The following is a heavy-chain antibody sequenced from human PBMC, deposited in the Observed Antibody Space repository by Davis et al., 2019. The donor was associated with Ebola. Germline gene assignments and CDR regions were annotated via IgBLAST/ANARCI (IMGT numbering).Heavy chain of an antibody. D-gene: IGHD6-19*01. CDR2: IYDQST. CDR3: ATTQWLREFDN. J-gene: IGHJ4*02. CDR1: GFTVSSNH. Sequence: PGGSLRLSCTASGFTVSSNHMSWVRQAPGKGLECVSVIYDQSTAYADAVRGRFIISRDKSNNTLYLEMSSLRVDDTAVYYCATTQWLREFDNWGQGTLVTVSS. V-gene: IGHV3-53*05.